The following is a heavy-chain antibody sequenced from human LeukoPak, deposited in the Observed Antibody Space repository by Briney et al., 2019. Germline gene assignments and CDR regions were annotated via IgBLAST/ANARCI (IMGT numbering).Heavy chain of an antibody. Sequence: GGSLRFSCAASGFTFSSYSMNWVRQAPGKGLEWVSSITSSSYIYYADSVKGRFSISRDNAKNALYLQMNSLRAEDTAVYYCARGAYCSGGSCYSPLDAFDIWGQGTMVTVSS. CDR2: ITSSSYI. CDR1: GFTFSSYS. V-gene: IGHV3-21*01. J-gene: IGHJ3*02. D-gene: IGHD2-15*01. CDR3: ARGAYCSGGSCYSPLDAFDI.